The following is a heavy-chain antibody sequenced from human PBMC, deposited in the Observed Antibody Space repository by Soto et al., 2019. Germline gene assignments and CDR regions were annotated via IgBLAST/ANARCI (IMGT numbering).Heavy chain of an antibody. CDR2: IWYDGSNK. Sequence: QVQLVESGGGVVQPGRSLRLSCAASGFTFSNYGRHWVRQAPGKGLEWVAVIWYDGSNKYYADSVKGRFTISRDNSKNTLCLQMNSLRAEDTAVYYCARDDYGMDVWGQGTTVTVSS. CDR3: ARDDYGMDV. CDR1: GFTFSNYG. J-gene: IGHJ6*02. V-gene: IGHV3-33*01.